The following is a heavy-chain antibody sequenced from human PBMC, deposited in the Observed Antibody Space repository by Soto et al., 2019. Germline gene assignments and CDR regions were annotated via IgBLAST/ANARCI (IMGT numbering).Heavy chain of an antibody. CDR2: IYYSGST. Sequence: QVQLQESGPGLVKPSETLSLTCTVSGGSVSSGSYYWSWIRQPPGKGLEWIGYIYYSGSTNYNPSLKSRVTRXXDXSXXQFSLKLSSVTAADTAVYYCARSGIDYGGNSAPLAWGQGTLVTVSS. D-gene: IGHD4-17*01. CDR3: ARSGIDYGGNSAPLA. J-gene: IGHJ4*02. V-gene: IGHV4-61*01. CDR1: GGSVSSGSYY.